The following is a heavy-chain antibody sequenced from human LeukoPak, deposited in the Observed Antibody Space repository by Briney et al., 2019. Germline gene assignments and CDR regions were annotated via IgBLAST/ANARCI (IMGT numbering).Heavy chain of an antibody. CDR1: GFTFNNYA. CDR2: SSVGGTST. J-gene: IGHJ6*02. CDR3: VKGGYTYPYYGMDL. D-gene: IGHD5-18*01. V-gene: IGHV3-23*01. Sequence: GGSLRLSCAASGFTFNNYAMSWVRQAPGKGLEWVSASSVGGTSTYYAGPVKGRFTISRDRSKNTLYLQMDSLRAEDTAVYYCVKGGYTYPYYGMDLWGQGTTVSVSS.